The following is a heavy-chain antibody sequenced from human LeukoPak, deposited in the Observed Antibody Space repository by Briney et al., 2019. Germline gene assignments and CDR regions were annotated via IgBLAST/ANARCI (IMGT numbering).Heavy chain of an antibody. CDR1: GFTFSSYE. CDR3: AKDPSITAARLEYFEH. CDR2: ISGSGNTR. J-gene: IGHJ1*01. Sequence: PGGSLRLSCAASGFTFSSYEMNWVRQAPGKGLEWVSYISGSGNTRYYADSLKGRFTISRDNSKNTLYLQMSSLRAEDTAVYYCAKDPSITAARLEYFEHWGQGTLVIVSS. D-gene: IGHD6-6*01. V-gene: IGHV3-48*03.